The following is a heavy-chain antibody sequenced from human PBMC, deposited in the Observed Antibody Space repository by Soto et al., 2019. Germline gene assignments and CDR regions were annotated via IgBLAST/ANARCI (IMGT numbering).Heavy chain of an antibody. CDR2: IWYDGSNK. CDR3: ARDSVPLLRPLGAFDI. J-gene: IGHJ3*02. V-gene: IGHV3-33*01. Sequence: QVQLVESGGGVVQPGRSLRLSCAASGFTFSSYGMHWVRQAPGKGLEWVAVIWYDGSNKYYADSVKGRFTISRDNSKNTLYLQMNSLRAEDTAVYYCARDSVPLLRPLGAFDIWGQGTMVTVSS. CDR1: GFTFSSYG. D-gene: IGHD3-3*01.